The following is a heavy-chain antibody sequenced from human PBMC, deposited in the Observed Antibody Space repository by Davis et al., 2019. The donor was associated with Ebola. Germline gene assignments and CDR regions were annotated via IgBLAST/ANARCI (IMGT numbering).Heavy chain of an antibody. CDR1: GGTFSSYA. V-gene: IGHV1-69*13. J-gene: IGHJ6*02. CDR3: AAEFYYYGMDV. Sequence: AASVKVSCKASGGTFSSYAISWVRQAPGQGLEWMGGIIPIFGTANYAQKFQGRVTITADESTSTAYMELSSLRSEDTAVYYCAAEFYYYGMDVWGQGTTVTVSS. CDR2: IIPIFGTA.